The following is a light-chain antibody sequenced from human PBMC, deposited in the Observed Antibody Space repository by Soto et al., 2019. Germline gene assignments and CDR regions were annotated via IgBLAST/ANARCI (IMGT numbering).Light chain of an antibody. V-gene: IGLV2-14*01. Sequence: QSVLTQPASVSGSPGQSITISCTGTSSDVGGYNYVSWYQQHPGKAPKPMIYDVSNRPSGVSNRFSGSKSGNTASLTISGLQAEDEADYYCSSYTSSSTLGVFGGGTKLTVL. CDR2: DVS. CDR3: SSYTSSSTLGV. CDR1: SSDVGGYNY. J-gene: IGLJ2*01.